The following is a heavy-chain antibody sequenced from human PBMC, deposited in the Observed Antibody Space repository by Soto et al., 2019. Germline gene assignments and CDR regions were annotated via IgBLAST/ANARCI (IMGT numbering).Heavy chain of an antibody. CDR2: IYSGGST. J-gene: IGHJ3*02. V-gene: IGHV3-53*01. Sequence: QPGGSLRLSCAASGFTVSRNYMSWVRQAPGKGLEWVSVIYSGGSTYYADSVKGRFTISRDNSKNTLYLQMNSLRAEDTAVYYCAKELVLRYFDWAQRGDAFDIWGQGTMVTVSS. D-gene: IGHD3-9*01. CDR3: AKELVLRYFDWAQRGDAFDI. CDR1: GFTVSRNY.